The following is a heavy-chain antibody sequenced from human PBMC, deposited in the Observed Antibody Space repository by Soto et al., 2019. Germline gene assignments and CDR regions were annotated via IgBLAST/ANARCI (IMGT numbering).Heavy chain of an antibody. V-gene: IGHV3-30*18. CDR2: ISYDGSNK. CDR3: AKDSSSHIAVGDY. J-gene: IGHJ4*02. Sequence: GGSLRLSCAASGFTFSNYGMHWVRQAPGKGLEWVAVISYDGSNKYYADSVKGRFTISRDNSKNTLYLQMNSLRAEDTAVYYCAKDSSSHIAVGDYWGQGTLVTVSS. CDR1: GFTFSNYG. D-gene: IGHD2-21*01.